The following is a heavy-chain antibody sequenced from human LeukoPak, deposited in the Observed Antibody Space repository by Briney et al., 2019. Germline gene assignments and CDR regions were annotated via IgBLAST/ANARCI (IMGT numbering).Heavy chain of an antibody. CDR3: ARNYYGSGHFDY. D-gene: IGHD3-10*01. V-gene: IGHV3-30*04. CDR2: ISYDGSNK. J-gene: IGHJ4*02. CDR1: GFTFSSYA. Sequence: PGRSLRLSCAASGFTFSSYAMHWVRQAPGKGLEWVAVISYDGSNKYYADSVKGRFTISRDNSKNTLYLQMNSLRAEDTAVYYRARNYYGSGHFDYWGQGTLVTVSS.